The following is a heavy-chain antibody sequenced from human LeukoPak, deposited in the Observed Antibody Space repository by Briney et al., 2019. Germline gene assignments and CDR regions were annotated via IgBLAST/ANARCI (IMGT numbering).Heavy chain of an antibody. V-gene: IGHV4-38-2*02. D-gene: IGHD1-26*01. CDR2: IYHSGST. Sequence: SETLSLTCTVSGYSISSGYYWGWIRQPPGKGLEWIGSIYHSGSTYYNPSLKSRVTISVDTSKNQFSLKLSSVTAADTAVYYCVRERPSIVGAHPYFDYWGQGTLVTVSS. J-gene: IGHJ4*02. CDR1: GYSISSGYY. CDR3: VRERPSIVGAHPYFDY.